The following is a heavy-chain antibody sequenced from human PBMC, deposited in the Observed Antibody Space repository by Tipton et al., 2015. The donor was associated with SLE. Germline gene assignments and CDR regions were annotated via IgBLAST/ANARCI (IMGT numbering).Heavy chain of an antibody. CDR1: GFTYSGYA. Sequence: SLRLSCAASGFTYSGYAMHWVRQAPGKGLEWVAFIRADGSNKDYADSVKGRFTISRDNSKNTLYLQMNRLRVEDTAVYYCAGGTGAYFDYWGQGTPVTVSS. D-gene: IGHD3-16*01. CDR2: IRADGSNK. CDR3: AGGTGAYFDY. V-gene: IGHV3-30*02. J-gene: IGHJ4*02.